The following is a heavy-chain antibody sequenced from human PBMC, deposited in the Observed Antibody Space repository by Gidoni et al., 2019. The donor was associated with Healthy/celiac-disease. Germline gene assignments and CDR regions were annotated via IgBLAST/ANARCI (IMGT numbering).Heavy chain of an antibody. CDR3: ARDRYGRGATYYDIGY. Sequence: QVQLVESGGGMGKPGGSLRHSCEAAGCTFRDYYMSWIRQAPGKGLEGVSYIGSSSSYTNYADSVKGRFTISRDNAKNSLYLQMNSLRAEDTAVYYCARDRYGRGATYYDIGYWGQGTLVTVSS. J-gene: IGHJ4*02. CDR2: IGSSSSYT. D-gene: IGHD3-9*01. CDR1: GCTFRDYY. V-gene: IGHV3-11*06.